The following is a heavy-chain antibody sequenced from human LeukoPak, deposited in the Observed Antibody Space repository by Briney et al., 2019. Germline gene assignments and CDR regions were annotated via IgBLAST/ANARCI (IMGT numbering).Heavy chain of an antibody. D-gene: IGHD5-18*01. CDR1: GYTFTGYY. Sequence: GASVKVSCKASGYTFTGYYMHWVRQAPGQGREWMGWINPNSGGTNYAQKFPGRVTMTRDTSISTAYMELSRLRSDDTAVYYCARSVDTAMGGYYYSYGMDVWGQGTTVTVSS. J-gene: IGHJ6*02. V-gene: IGHV1-2*02. CDR2: INPNSGGT. CDR3: ARSVDTAMGGYYYSYGMDV.